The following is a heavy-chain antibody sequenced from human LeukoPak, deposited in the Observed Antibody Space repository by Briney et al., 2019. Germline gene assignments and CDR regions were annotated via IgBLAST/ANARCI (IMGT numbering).Heavy chain of an antibody. J-gene: IGHJ3*01. V-gene: IGHV3-53*01. CDR1: GFTVGSSY. CDR2: IYGGGNT. Sequence: GGSLRLSCAASGFTVGSSYMNWVRQAPGKGLEWVSLIYGGGNTYYADSVKGRFTISRDNSKNTLYLQINSLRAEDTAVYYCAKAFSNSFSAFDVWGQGTMVTVSS. D-gene: IGHD6-13*01. CDR3: AKAFSNSFSAFDV.